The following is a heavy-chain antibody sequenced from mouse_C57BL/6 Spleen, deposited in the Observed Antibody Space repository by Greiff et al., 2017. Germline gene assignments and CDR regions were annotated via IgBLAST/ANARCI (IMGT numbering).Heavy chain of an antibody. CDR1: GYTFTSYW. Sequence: QVQLQQPGAELVMPGASVKLSCKASGYTFTSYWMHWVKQRPGQGLEWIGEIDPSDSYTNYNQKFKGKSTLTVDKSSSTAYMQLSSLTSEDSAVYYWARGTTVVYFDYWGQGTTLTVSS. J-gene: IGHJ2*01. CDR2: IDPSDSYT. D-gene: IGHD1-1*01. CDR3: ARGTTVVYFDY. V-gene: IGHV1-69*01.